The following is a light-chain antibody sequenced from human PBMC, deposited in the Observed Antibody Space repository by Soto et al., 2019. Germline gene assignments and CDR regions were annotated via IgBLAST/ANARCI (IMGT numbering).Light chain of an antibody. V-gene: IGKV1-33*01. Sequence: DIQMTQSPSSLSASVGARVTITCRASQSISSYLNWFQQKPGKAPKLLISGTSSLQVGVPSRFTGSGSGTDFTFTISRLQPEDIATYYCQQYENLPTFGQGTRLEI. CDR1: QSISSY. CDR3: QQYENLPT. J-gene: IGKJ5*01. CDR2: GTS.